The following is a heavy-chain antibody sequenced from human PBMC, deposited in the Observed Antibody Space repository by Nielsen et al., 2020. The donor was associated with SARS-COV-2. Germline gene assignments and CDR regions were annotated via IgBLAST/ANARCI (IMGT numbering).Heavy chain of an antibody. V-gene: IGHV1-69*02. Sequence: SVKVSCKASGGTFSSYTIRWVRQAPGQGLEWMGRIIPILGIANYAQKFQGRVTITADKSTSTAYMELSSLRSEDTAVYYCARAIIAAAGGWFDPWGQGTLVTVSS. CDR2: IIPILGIA. D-gene: IGHD6-13*01. CDR1: GGTFSSYT. CDR3: ARAIIAAAGGWFDP. J-gene: IGHJ5*02.